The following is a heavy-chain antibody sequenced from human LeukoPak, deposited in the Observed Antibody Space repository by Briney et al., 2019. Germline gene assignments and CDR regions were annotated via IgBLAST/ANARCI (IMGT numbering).Heavy chain of an antibody. CDR3: ARGGHVVGATVLSWFDP. CDR1: GYTFTSYG. CDR2: ISAYNGNT. J-gene: IGHJ5*02. Sequence: ASVKVSCKASGYTFTSYGISWVRQAPGQGLEWMGWISAYNGNTNYAQKLQGRVTMTTDTSTSTAYMELSSLRSEDMAVYYCARGGHVVGATVLSWFDPWGQGTLVTVSS. V-gene: IGHV1-18*03. D-gene: IGHD1-26*01.